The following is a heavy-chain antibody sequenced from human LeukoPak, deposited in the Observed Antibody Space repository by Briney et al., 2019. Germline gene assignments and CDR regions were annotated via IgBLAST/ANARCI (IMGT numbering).Heavy chain of an antibody. CDR3: AKGYDILTGYYNTPLSTNFDY. J-gene: IGHJ4*02. CDR2: ISGSGGST. CDR1: GFTFSSYA. Sequence: GGSLRLSCAASGFTFSSYAMSWVRQAPGKGLEWVSAISGSGGSTYYADSVKGRSTISRDNSKNTLYLQMNSLRAEDTAVYYCAKGYDILTGYYNTPLSTNFDYWGQGTLVTVSS. D-gene: IGHD3-9*01. V-gene: IGHV3-23*01.